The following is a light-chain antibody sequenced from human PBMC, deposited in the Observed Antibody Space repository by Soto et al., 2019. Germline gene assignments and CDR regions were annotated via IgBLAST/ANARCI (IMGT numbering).Light chain of an antibody. CDR2: DIS. Sequence: QSALTQPASVSGSPGQSITISCTGTSSDVGDYNYVSWYQQHPGKAPKLMIYDISNRPSGVSNRFSGSKSGNTASLTISGLQAVDEADYYCSSYTTSSTSVVFGGGTKLTVL. V-gene: IGLV2-14*01. J-gene: IGLJ2*01. CDR3: SSYTTSSTSVV. CDR1: SSDVGDYNY.